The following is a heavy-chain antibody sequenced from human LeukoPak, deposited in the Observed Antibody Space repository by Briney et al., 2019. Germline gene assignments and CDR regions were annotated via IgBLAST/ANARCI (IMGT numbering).Heavy chain of an antibody. CDR1: GYTFTGYY. D-gene: IGHD1-7*01. CDR3: ARGNYDTGDP. CDR2: MNPNSGNT. Sequence: ASVKVSRKASGYTFTGYYMHWVRQAPGQGLEWMGWMNPNSGNTGYAQKFQGRVTMTRNTSISTAYMELSSLRSEDTAVYYCARGNYDTGDPWGQGTLVTVSS. J-gene: IGHJ5*02. V-gene: IGHV1-8*02.